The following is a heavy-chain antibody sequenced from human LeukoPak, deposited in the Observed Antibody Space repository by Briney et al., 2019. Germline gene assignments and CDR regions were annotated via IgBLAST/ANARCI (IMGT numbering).Heavy chain of an antibody. CDR2: ISSSSSYI. V-gene: IGHV3-21*01. Sequence: GGSLRLSCAASGFTFSSYSMNWVRQAPGKGLEWVSSISSSSSYIYYADSVKGRFTISRDNAKNSLYLQMNSLRAEDMAVYYCARYDSSAYDYWGQGTLVTVSS. CDR1: GFTFSSYS. CDR3: ARYDSSAYDY. J-gene: IGHJ4*01. D-gene: IGHD3-22*01.